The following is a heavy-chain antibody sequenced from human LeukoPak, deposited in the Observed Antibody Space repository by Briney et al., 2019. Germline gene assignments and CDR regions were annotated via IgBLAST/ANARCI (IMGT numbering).Heavy chain of an antibody. D-gene: IGHD2-2*01. CDR3: ARRVVVPAANEGFDY. Sequence: PSETLSLTCAVYGGSFSGYYWSWIRQPPGKGLEWIGEINHSGSTNYNPSLKSRVTISVDTSKNQFSLKLSSVTAADTAVYYCARRVVVPAANEGFDYWGQGTLVTVSS. CDR1: GGSFSGYY. V-gene: IGHV4-34*01. CDR2: INHSGST. J-gene: IGHJ4*02.